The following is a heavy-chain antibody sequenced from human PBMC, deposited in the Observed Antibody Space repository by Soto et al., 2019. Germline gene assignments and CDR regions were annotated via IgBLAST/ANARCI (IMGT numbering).Heavy chain of an antibody. J-gene: IGHJ4*02. V-gene: IGHV4-30-2*01. CDR2: IYHSVST. CDR3: ASEPLT. Sequence: SETLSLTCAVSGGSISSGGYSWSWIRQPPGKGLEWIGYIYHSVSTYYNPSLKSRVTISVDRSKNQFSLKLSSVTAADTAVYYCASEPLTWGQGTLVTVSS. CDR1: GGSISSGGYS.